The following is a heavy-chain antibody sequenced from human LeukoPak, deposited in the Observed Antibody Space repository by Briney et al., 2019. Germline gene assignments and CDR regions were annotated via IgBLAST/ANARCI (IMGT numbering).Heavy chain of an antibody. V-gene: IGHV3-23*01. D-gene: IGHD3-9*01. J-gene: IGHJ4*02. CDR2: ISGSGGRT. Sequence: GGALRLSCAASGFSFSSYGMNWVRQAPGKGLEWVSGISGSGGRTYYADSVKGRFTISRDNSKNTLYLQMNNLRADDTAVYYCAKDATGFSDFDYWGQGTLVTVSS. CDR3: AKDATGFSDFDY. CDR1: GFSFSSYG.